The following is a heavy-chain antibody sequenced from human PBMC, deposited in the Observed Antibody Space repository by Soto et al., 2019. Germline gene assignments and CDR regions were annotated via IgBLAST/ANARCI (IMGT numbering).Heavy chain of an antibody. CDR1: DFTFSDAW. CDR3: TSPRHAGKSIDY. Sequence: GGSLRLSCAASDFTFSDAWMNWVRQAPGKGLEWVGRIKSKTHGGATAYAAPVTGRFCISRDDSKSTLYLQMHSLQIEDTAVYYCTSPRHAGKSIDYWGQGTLVTVSS. D-gene: IGHD3-10*01. CDR2: IKSKTHGGAT. V-gene: IGHV3-15*07. J-gene: IGHJ4*02.